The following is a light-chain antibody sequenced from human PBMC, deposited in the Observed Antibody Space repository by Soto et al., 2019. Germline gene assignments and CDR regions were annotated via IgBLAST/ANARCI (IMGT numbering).Light chain of an antibody. Sequence: EVVMTQSPATLSVSPGERATLSCRASESVSRNLAWYQQKPGQAPRLLIYGASIRATGIPARFSGSGSGTEFTLTISSLQSEDFAVYYCQHYNNWPPWTFGQGTKVDI. CDR1: ESVSRN. CDR2: GAS. V-gene: IGKV3-15*01. CDR3: QHYNNWPPWT. J-gene: IGKJ1*01.